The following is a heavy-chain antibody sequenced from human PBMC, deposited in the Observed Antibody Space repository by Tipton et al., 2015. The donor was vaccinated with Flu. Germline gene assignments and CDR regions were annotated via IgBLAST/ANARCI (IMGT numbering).Heavy chain of an antibody. V-gene: IGHV4-34*01. CDR1: GGSFSGYY. CDR2: INHSGST. Sequence: TLSLTCAVYGGSFSGYYWSWIRQPPGKGLEWIVEINHSGSTNYNPSLKIRVTISVDTSKNQFSLKLSSVTAADTAVYYCARRGGYFIPDDYWGQGTLVTVSS. D-gene: IGHD3-22*01. CDR3: ARRGGYFIPDDY. J-gene: IGHJ4*02.